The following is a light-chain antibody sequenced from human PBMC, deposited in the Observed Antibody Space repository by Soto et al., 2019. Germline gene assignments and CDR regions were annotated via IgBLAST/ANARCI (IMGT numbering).Light chain of an antibody. CDR1: SSDVGSNT. Sequence: QSVLTQSPSASATPGQRVTISCSGRSSDVGSNTVNWYQQFPGAAPKLLIYSNDQRPSGVPDRFSASKSGTSASLAISGLQSEDEADYYCATWDDSLFGHVFGTGPKVTVL. CDR3: ATWDDSLFGHV. CDR2: SND. V-gene: IGLV1-44*01. J-gene: IGLJ1*01.